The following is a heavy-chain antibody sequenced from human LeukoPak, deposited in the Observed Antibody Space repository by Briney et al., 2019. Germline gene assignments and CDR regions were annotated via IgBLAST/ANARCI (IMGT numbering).Heavy chain of an antibody. D-gene: IGHD3-22*01. V-gene: IGHV1-18*01. Sequence: ASVKVSCKASGYTFTSYGISWVRQAPGQGLEWMGWISAYNGNTNYAQKLQGRVTMTTDTSTSTAYVELRSLRSDDTAVYYCARVRYDSSGYYYSGEEAFNWFDPWGQGTLVTVSS. CDR3: ARVRYDSSGYYYSGEEAFNWFDP. CDR1: GYTFTSYG. J-gene: IGHJ5*02. CDR2: ISAYNGNT.